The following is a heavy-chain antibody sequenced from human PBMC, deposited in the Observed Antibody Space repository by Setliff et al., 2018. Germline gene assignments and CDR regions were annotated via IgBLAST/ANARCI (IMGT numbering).Heavy chain of an antibody. J-gene: IGHJ4*02. V-gene: IGHV1-2*06. CDR3: ARGRDFWSGYLVD. Sequence: ASVKVSCKASGGTFSSSTISWVRQAPGQGLEWMGRINPNSGGTNYAQKFQGRVTMTRDTSVSTAYMGLSRLRSDDTAVYYCARGRDFWSGYLVDWGQGTLVTVSS. D-gene: IGHD3-3*01. CDR1: GGTFSSST. CDR2: INPNSGGT.